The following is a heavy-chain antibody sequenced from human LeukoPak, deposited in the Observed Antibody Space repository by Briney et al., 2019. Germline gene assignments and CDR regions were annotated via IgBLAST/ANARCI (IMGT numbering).Heavy chain of an antibody. CDR1: GFTFSTYG. Sequence: PGGTLRLSCAASGFTFSTYGMSWVRQAPGKGLEWVSAISDDGSNTYYADSVKGRFTISRDNSKNTLYLQMNSLTAEDTAVYYCAKRVRYGSGNYHFDHWGQGTLVTVSS. J-gene: IGHJ4*02. V-gene: IGHV3-23*01. CDR3: AKRVRYGSGNYHFDH. D-gene: IGHD3-10*01. CDR2: ISDDGSNT.